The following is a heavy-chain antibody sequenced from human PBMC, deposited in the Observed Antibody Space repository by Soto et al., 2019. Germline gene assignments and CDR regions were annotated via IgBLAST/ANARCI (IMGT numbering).Heavy chain of an antibody. CDR1: GYTFTSYD. J-gene: IGHJ3*02. Sequence: GSVKVSCKASGYTFTSYDINWVRQATGQGLEWMGWMNPNSGNTGYAQKFQGRVTMTRNTSISTAYMELSSLRSEDTAVYYCASGAYYDYIWGSYRLVRPDAFDIWGQGTMVTVSS. D-gene: IGHD3-16*02. CDR2: MNPNSGNT. V-gene: IGHV1-8*01. CDR3: ASGAYYDYIWGSYRLVRPDAFDI.